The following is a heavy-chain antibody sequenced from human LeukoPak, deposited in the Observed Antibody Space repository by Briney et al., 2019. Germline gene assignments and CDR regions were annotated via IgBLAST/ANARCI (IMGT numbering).Heavy chain of an antibody. CDR1: GFTFSNYW. Sequence: GGSLRLSCAASGFTFSNYWMSWVRQAPGKGLEWVANIKEDGSEKNYVDSVKGRLTISRDNAKNSLYLQMNSLRIEDTAVYYCANFEGSSQAFHIWGQGTLATVSS. V-gene: IGHV3-7*01. D-gene: IGHD3-9*01. J-gene: IGHJ3*02. CDR2: IKEDGSEK. CDR3: ANFEGSSQAFHI.